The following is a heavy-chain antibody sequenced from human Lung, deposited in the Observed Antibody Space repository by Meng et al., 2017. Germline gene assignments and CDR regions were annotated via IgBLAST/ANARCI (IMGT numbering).Heavy chain of an antibody. J-gene: IGHJ4*02. CDR1: GYTSTAYY. V-gene: IGHV1-2*06. D-gene: IGHD2-21*01. CDR3: AKALGWGSSPDY. CDR2: INPNSGGT. Sequence: QVQLVQSGADVKKPGAPVKVSCKASGYTSTAYYIHGVRQAPGQGLEWMGRINPNSGGTNFAQKFQGRVIMTRDTSISTAYMELSSLGFDDTAVYYCAKALGWGSSPDYWGQGILVTVSS.